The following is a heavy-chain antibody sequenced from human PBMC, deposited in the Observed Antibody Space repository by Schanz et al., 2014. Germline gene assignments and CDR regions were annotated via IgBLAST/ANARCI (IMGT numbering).Heavy chain of an antibody. Sequence: QVQLVESGGGVVQPGGSLRLSCAASGFTFTNLGMHWVRRAPGKGLEWVAFIRYDGSNQYYADSVKGRFTISRDNSKNTLFLQMNSLRVEDTAIYYCAKIWKAHHLTGRPGWSDGMDVWGQGTTVTVSS. J-gene: IGHJ6*02. D-gene: IGHD3-3*01. CDR3: AKIWKAHHLTGRPGWSDGMDV. V-gene: IGHV3-30*02. CDR1: GFTFTNLG. CDR2: IRYDGSNQ.